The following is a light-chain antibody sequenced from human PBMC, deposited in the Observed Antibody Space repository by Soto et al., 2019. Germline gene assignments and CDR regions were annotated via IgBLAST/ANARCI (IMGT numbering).Light chain of an antibody. Sequence: QSALTQPASVSGSPGHSITISCTGTSSDVGGYNYVSWYQQHPGKAPKLIIYAVSKRPSGVSNRFSGSKSGNTASLTISGLQAEDEADYYCSSYTSYSPYVFGTGTKVTVL. J-gene: IGLJ1*01. CDR1: SSDVGGYNY. CDR3: SSYTSYSPYV. V-gene: IGLV2-14*01. CDR2: AVS.